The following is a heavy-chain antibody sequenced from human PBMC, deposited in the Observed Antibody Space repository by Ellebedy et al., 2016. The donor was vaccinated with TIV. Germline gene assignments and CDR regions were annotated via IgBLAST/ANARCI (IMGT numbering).Heavy chain of an antibody. CDR1: GFTFSSYD. D-gene: IGHD3-16*01. J-gene: IGHJ4*02. CDR2: IGTAGDT. V-gene: IGHV3-13*01. Sequence: GEPLKISCAASGFTFSSYDMHWVRQATGKGLEWVSAIGTAGDTYYPGSVKGRFTISRENAKNSLYLQMNSLRAEDTAVYYCARGQGGIFDYWGQGTLVTVSS. CDR3: ARGQGGIFDY.